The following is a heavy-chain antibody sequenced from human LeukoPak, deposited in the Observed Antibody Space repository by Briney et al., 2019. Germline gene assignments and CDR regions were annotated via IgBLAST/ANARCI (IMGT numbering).Heavy chain of an antibody. CDR1: GFTFSSYW. V-gene: IGHV3-74*01. Sequence: PGGSLRLSCAASGFTFSSYWMHWVRQAPGKGLVWVSRINTDGSSTSYADSVKGRFTISRDHAKNTLYLQMNSLRAEDTAVYYCAREDGSGSFSYYYYYYMDVWGKGTTVTVSS. J-gene: IGHJ6*03. CDR3: AREDGSGSFSYYYYYYMDV. CDR2: INTDGSST. D-gene: IGHD3-10*01.